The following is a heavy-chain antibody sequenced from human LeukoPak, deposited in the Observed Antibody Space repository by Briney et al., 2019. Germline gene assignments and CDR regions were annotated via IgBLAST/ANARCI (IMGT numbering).Heavy chain of an antibody. CDR2: IFTSGTT. D-gene: IGHD1-26*01. V-gene: IGHV4-61*02. Sequence: PSETLSLTCTVSGVSINSGNYYWTWVRQPAGKGLEWIGRIFTSGTTNYNPSLKSRVTISVDTSKNQFSLKLSSVTAADTAVYYCAREGQYSGSRTGAFDIWGQGTMVTVSS. CDR1: GVSINSGNYY. J-gene: IGHJ3*02. CDR3: AREGQYSGSRTGAFDI.